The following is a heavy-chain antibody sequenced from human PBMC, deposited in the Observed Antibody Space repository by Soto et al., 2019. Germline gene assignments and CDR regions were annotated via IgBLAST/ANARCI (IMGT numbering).Heavy chain of an antibody. CDR2: INAGNGNT. J-gene: IGHJ6*02. V-gene: IGHV1-3*01. CDR3: AGCGCSGGSCYDYDYYGMDV. D-gene: IGHD2-15*01. CDR1: GYTFTSYD. Sequence: QVQLVQSGAEVKKPGASVKVSCKASGYTFTSYDMHLVRKAPVQRREWMGWINAGNGNTKYSQKFRGRVTITMDTSASTAYMELSSLRSEDTAVYFCAGCGCSGGSCYDYDYYGMDVWGQGTTVTVSS.